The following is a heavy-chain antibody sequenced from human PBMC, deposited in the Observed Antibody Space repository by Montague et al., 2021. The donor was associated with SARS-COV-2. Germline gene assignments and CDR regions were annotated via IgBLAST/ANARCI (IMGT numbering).Heavy chain of an antibody. CDR2: TYFSGST. V-gene: IGHV4-39*01. CDR1: GGAISTSSFH. D-gene: IGHD1-1*01. Sequence: SETLSLTCTVSGGAISTSSFHWGWIRQSPGKGLEWIASTYFSGSTYYNPSLKSRVTISIDTSKTKFSLQLTSVTAADTAVYYCARHAPVSDNYRRYPFNFDFWGQGTLVTVSS. J-gene: IGHJ4*02. CDR3: ARHAPVSDNYRRYPFNFDF.